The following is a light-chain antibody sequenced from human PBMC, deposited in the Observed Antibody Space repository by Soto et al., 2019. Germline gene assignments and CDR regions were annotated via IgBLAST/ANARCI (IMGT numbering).Light chain of an antibody. J-gene: IGKJ1*01. CDR3: QHYNSYSEE. CDR2: KAS. Sequence: DIQMTQSPSTLSGSVGGRVTITCRASQTSSSWLAWYQQKPGKAPKLLIYKASTVKSGVPSRFSGSGSGTEFTLTISSXQPDDFATYYCQHYNSYSEEFGQGTKVDIK. CDR1: QTSSSW. V-gene: IGKV1-5*03.